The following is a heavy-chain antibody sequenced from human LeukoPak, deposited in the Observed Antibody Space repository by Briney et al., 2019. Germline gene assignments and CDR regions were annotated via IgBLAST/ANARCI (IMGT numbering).Heavy chain of an antibody. CDR2: INPSGGTT. CDR3: ARDGSSGSGDY. CDR1: GYTFTSTH. V-gene: IGHV1-46*01. Sequence: ASVKVSCNASGYTFTSTHMRCGPQGPGEGVEWMGMINPSGGTTSYAQKFQGRVTMTRDTSTSTVYMELSSLRSEDTAVYYCARDGSSGSGDYWGQGALVAVSS. D-gene: IGHD3-22*01. J-gene: IGHJ4*02.